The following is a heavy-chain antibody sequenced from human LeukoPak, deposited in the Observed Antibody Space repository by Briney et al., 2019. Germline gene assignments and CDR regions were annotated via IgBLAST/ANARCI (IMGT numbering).Heavy chain of an antibody. D-gene: IGHD3-22*01. J-gene: IGHJ4*02. CDR3: AKRGVVIRVILVGFHKEAYYFDS. CDR1: GFTFDDYA. Sequence: GRSLRLSCAASGFTFDDYAMHWVRQAPGKGLEWVSGISDSGGRTNYADSAKGRFTISRDNPKNTLYLQMNSLRAEDTAVYFCAKRGVVIRVILVGFHKEAYYFDSWGQGALVTVSS. V-gene: IGHV3-23*01. CDR2: ISDSGGRT.